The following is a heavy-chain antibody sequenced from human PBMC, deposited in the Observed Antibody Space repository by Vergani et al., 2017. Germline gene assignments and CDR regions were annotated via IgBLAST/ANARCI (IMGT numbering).Heavy chain of an antibody. CDR3: TTDWGPTGIHDY. Sequence: EVQLLESGGGLVQPGGSLRLSCAASGFTFSSYAMSWVRQAPGKGLEWVSAISGSGGSTYYADSVKGRFTISRDNSKNTLYLQMNSLRAEDTAVYYCTTDWGPTGIHDYWGQGTLVTVSS. J-gene: IGHJ4*02. CDR2: ISGSGGST. D-gene: IGHD3-10*01. V-gene: IGHV3-23*01. CDR1: GFTFSSYA.